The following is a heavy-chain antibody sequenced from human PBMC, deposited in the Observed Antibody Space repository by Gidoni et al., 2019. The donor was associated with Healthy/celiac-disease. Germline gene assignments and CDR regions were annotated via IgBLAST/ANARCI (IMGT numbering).Heavy chain of an antibody. CDR3: ARDRMASGTTDAFDI. CDR2: ISSSSSTI. CDR1: GFTFSSYS. J-gene: IGHJ3*02. V-gene: IGHV3-48*01. D-gene: IGHD1-1*01. Sequence: EVQLVESGGGLVQPGGSLRLPCAASGFTFSSYSMNWVRQAPGKGLEWVSYISSSSSTIYYADSVKGRFTISRDNAKNSLYLQMNSLRAEDTAVYYCARDRMASGTTDAFDIWGQGTMVTVSS.